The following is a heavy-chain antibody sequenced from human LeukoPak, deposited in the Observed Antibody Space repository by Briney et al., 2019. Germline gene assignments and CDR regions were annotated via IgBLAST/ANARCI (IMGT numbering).Heavy chain of an antibody. J-gene: IGHJ5*02. Sequence: SETLSLTCTVSGGSIGGDYWSWIRQPPGKGLEWIGHMFNSGSTEYNPSLESRVSISVDTSKNQFSLKLSSVTAADTAVYYCARQTSARITMVRGRWFDPWGQGTLVTVSS. CDR1: GGSIGGDY. CDR3: ARQTSARITMVRGRWFDP. CDR2: MFNSGST. V-gene: IGHV4-59*08. D-gene: IGHD3-10*01.